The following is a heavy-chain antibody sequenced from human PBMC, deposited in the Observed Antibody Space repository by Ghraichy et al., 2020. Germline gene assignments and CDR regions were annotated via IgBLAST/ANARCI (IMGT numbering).Heavy chain of an antibody. Sequence: GGSLRLSCAASGFTFSSYGMSWVRQAPGKGLEWVSGISASGGSTYYADSVKGRFTISRDNSKNTLYLQMNSLRAEDPAIYYCAKITDKYYDILTGYNYWGQGTLVTVSS. V-gene: IGHV3-23*01. CDR1: GFTFSSYG. D-gene: IGHD3-9*01. CDR2: ISASGGST. J-gene: IGHJ4*02. CDR3: AKITDKYYDILTGYNY.